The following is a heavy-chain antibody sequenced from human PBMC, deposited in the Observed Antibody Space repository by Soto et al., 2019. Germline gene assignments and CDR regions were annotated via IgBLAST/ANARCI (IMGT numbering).Heavy chain of an antibody. D-gene: IGHD1-1*01. V-gene: IGHV3-11*01. Sequence: XXSLSLSCAASGFTFSDYYMRWIPQAPGKGLEWVSYISSSGSTIYYADSVKGRFTISRDNAKNSLYLQMNSLRAEDTAVYYCAREVEPVIYYYYMDVWGKGTTVTVSS. J-gene: IGHJ6*03. CDR3: AREVEPVIYYYYMDV. CDR2: ISSSGSTI. CDR1: GFTFSDYY.